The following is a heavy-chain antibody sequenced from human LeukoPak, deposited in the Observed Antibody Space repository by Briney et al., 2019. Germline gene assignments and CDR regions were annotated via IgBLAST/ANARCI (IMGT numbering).Heavy chain of an antibody. CDR2: IYPGDSDT. CDR3: ARLDSSSHLYYFDY. D-gene: IGHD6-13*01. CDR1: GYSFTSYW. J-gene: IGHJ4*02. V-gene: IGHV5-51*01. Sequence: GESLKISCQGSGYSFTSYWIGWVRQMPGKGLEGMGIIYPGDSDTRYSPSFQGQVTISADKSISTAYLQRSSLKASDTAMYYCARLDSSSHLYYFDYWGQGTLVTVSS.